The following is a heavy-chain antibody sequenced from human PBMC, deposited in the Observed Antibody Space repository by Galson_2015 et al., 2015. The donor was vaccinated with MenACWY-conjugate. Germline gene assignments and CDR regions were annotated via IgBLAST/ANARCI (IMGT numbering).Heavy chain of an antibody. V-gene: IGHV3-30*18. CDR2: ILYDGSNK. Sequence: SLRLSCAASGFTFSSYWMSWVRQAPGKGLEWVAVILYDGSNKYYAGSLKGRFTISRDNSKNTLYLQMNSLRAEDTAVYYCAKAQRGWGSADNWGQGTLVTVSS. J-gene: IGHJ4*02. CDR1: GFTFSSYW. D-gene: IGHD3-16*01. CDR3: AKAQRGWGSADN.